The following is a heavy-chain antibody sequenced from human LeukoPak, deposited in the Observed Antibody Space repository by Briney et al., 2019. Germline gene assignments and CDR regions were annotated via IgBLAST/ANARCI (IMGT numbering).Heavy chain of an antibody. V-gene: IGHV5-51*01. CDR3: ARHRVVGARSGYFDP. CDR2: IYPGDSDT. CDR1: GYSFIRYW. J-gene: IGHJ5*02. Sequence: GESLKISCKGSGYSFIRYWIGWVRQKPGKGLEWMGIIYPGDSDTRYSPSFHGQVTISVDKSTSTAYLQWSSLKASDTAMYYCARHRVVGARSGYFDPWGQGTLVTVSS. D-gene: IGHD1-26*01.